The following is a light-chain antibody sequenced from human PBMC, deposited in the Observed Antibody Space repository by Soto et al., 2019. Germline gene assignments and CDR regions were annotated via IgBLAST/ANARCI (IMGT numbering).Light chain of an antibody. CDR1: SSDVGGSNY. CDR3: SSYTSSAPGVL. J-gene: IGLJ2*01. V-gene: IGLV2-14*03. CDR2: DVS. Sequence: QSALTQPASVSGSPGQSITISCSGTSSDVGGSNYVSWYQQHPGEAPKLMIYDVSYRPSGVSNRFSGSKSGNTASLTISGLRAADEADYFCSSYTSSAPGVLFGGGTKVTVL.